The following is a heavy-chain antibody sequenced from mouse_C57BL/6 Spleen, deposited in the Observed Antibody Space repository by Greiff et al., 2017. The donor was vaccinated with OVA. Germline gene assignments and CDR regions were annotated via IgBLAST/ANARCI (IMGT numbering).Heavy chain of an antibody. Sequence: QVQLKQPGAELVKPGASVKVSCKASGYTFTSYWMHWVKQRPGQGLEWIGRIHPSDSDTNYNQKFKGKATLTVDKSSSTAYMQLSSLTSEDSAVYYCATRPSYDEGYYFDYWGQGTTLTVSS. CDR3: ATRPSYDEGYYFDY. J-gene: IGHJ2*01. CDR2: IHPSDSDT. D-gene: IGHD2-12*01. CDR1: GYTFTSYW. V-gene: IGHV1-74*01.